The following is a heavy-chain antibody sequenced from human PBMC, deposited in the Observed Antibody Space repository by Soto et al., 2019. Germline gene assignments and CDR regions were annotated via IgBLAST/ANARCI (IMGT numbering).Heavy chain of an antibody. CDR2: INHSGST. J-gene: IGHJ6*02. D-gene: IGHD3-10*01. Sequence: SETLSLTCAVYGGSFSGYYWSWIRQPPGKGLEWIGEINHSGSTNYNPSLKSRVTISVDTSTNQFSLKLSYMTAADTAVYYCARYGLGRSTYYYYYGMDVWGQGTTVTVSS. CDR3: ARYGLGRSTYYYYYGMDV. CDR1: GGSFSGYY. V-gene: IGHV4-34*01.